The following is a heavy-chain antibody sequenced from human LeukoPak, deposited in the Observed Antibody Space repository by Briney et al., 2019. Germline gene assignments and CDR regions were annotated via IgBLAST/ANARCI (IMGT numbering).Heavy chain of an antibody. CDR3: AKGASYFDY. Sequence: GGSLRLSCAASGFTFDDHGMNWVRQAPGKGLEWVSAISGSGGSTYYADSVKGRFTISRDNSKNTLYLQMNSLRAEDTAVYYCAKGASYFDYWGQGTLVTVSS. V-gene: IGHV3-23*01. CDR1: GFTFDDHG. CDR2: ISGSGGST. D-gene: IGHD5-12*01. J-gene: IGHJ4*02.